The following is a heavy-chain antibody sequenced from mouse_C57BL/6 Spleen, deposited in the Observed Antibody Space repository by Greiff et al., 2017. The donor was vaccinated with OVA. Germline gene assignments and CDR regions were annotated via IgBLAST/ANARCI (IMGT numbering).Heavy chain of an antibody. CDR1: GFTFSSYA. CDR2: ISSGGDYI. D-gene: IGHD1-1*01. J-gene: IGHJ3*01. CDR3: TSGHYGSSSFAY. Sequence: EVKLVESGEGLVKPGGSLKLSCAASGFTFSSYALSWVRQTPEKRLEWVAYISSGGDYIYYADTVKGRFTISRDTARNTLYLQMSSLKSEDTAMYYCTSGHYGSSSFAYWGQGTLVTVSA. V-gene: IGHV5-9-1*02.